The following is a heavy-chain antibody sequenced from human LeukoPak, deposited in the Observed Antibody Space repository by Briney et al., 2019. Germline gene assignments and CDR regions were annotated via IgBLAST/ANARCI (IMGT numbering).Heavy chain of an antibody. V-gene: IGHV3-11*01. CDR3: ASDIVATSGDF. Sequence: AGGSLRLFCAASGFTFSDYYTSWIRHAPGKGLEWVAYITSSGDDIYYADSVKGRFTISRDNAKNALFLRMSSVRVEDTATYYCASDIVATSGDFWGQGTLVSVSS. D-gene: IGHD5-12*01. CDR1: GFTFSDYY. J-gene: IGHJ4*02. CDR2: ITSSGDDI.